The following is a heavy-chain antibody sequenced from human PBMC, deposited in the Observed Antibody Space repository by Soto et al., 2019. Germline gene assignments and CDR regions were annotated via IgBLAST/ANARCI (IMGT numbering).Heavy chain of an antibody. CDR2: ISSNGGST. D-gene: IGHD3-16*01. CDR1: GFTFSSYA. CDR3: ASSISRLGEITDAFDI. J-gene: IGHJ3*02. Sequence: EVQLVESGGGLVQPGGSLRLSCAASGFTFSSYAMHWVRQAPGKGLEYVSAISSNGGSTYYANSVKGRFTISRDNSKNTLYLQMGSLRAEDMAVYYCASSISRLGEITDAFDIWGQGTMVTVSS. V-gene: IGHV3-64*01.